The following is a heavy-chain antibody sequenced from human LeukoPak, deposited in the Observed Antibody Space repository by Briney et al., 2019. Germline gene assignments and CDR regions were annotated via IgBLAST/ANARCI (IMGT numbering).Heavy chain of an antibody. V-gene: IGHV4-4*02. J-gene: IGHJ5*02. CDR3: TTYYNILTGYTFDT. CDR2: IGHIGDT. D-gene: IGHD3-9*01. CDR1: GGSIIRNNW. Sequence: SGTLSLTCVVSGGSIIRNNWWSWVRQSPEKGLEWIGEIGHIGDTNYKWSLRNRVTMSVDRSKNQFSLKLTSVTAADTAVYYCTTYYNILTGYTFDTWGPGTLVTVFS.